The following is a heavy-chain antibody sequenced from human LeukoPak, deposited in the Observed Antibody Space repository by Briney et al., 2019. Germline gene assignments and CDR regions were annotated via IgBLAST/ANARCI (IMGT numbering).Heavy chain of an antibody. CDR3: VGIKKGYYNMDV. J-gene: IGHJ6*03. CDR2: VGSDDNYK. V-gene: IGHV3-21*01. Sequence: GESLRLSCAASSGFTFSTYGMNWVRQAPGKGLEWVSFVGSDDNYKYYADSLKGRFTISRDNAWSSVYLQMSSLRAEDTAVYYCVGIKKGYYNMDVWGKGTTVTVSS. D-gene: IGHD2-15*01. CDR1: GFTFSTYG.